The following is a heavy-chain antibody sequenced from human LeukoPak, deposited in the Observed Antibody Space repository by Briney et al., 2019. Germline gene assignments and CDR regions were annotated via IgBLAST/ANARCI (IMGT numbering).Heavy chain of an antibody. CDR2: IIPIFGTA. V-gene: IGHV1-69*05. Sequence: SVKVSCKASGGTFSSYAISWVRQAPGQGLEWMGGIIPIFGTANYAQKFQGRVTITTDESTSTAYMELSSLRSEDTAVYYCARHPTRYNWNYFGDFVIWGQGTMVTVSS. D-gene: IGHD1-7*01. CDR1: GGTFSSYA. J-gene: IGHJ3*02. CDR3: ARHPTRYNWNYFGDFVI.